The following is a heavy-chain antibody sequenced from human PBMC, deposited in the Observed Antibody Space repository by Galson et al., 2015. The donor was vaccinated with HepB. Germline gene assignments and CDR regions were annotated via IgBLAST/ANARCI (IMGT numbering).Heavy chain of an antibody. J-gene: IGHJ5*02. CDR1: GFIFNIYG. D-gene: IGHD1-26*01. V-gene: IGHV3-33*01. Sequence: SLRLSCAASGFIFNIYGIHWVRQPPGKGLECVAAMWADGNGEYYADSVKGRFTISRDNMKNTVFLQMNSLRSEDTAVYYCARDPGGTYDHWGQGTLVTVSS. CDR2: MWADGNGE. CDR3: ARDPGGTYDH.